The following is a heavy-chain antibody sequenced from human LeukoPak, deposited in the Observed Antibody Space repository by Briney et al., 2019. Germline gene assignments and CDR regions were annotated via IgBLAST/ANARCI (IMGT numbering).Heavy chain of an antibody. CDR2: INPNSGGT. D-gene: IGHD6-13*01. Sequence: GASVKVSCKASGYTFTDYYMHWVRQAPGQGFEWMGWINPNSGGTNYAQKFQGRVTMTRDTPISTAYMELSRLRSDDTAVFYCAREEVIAAAGPTLDYWGQGALVTVSS. CDR3: AREEVIAAAGPTLDY. V-gene: IGHV1-2*02. CDR1: GYTFTDYY. J-gene: IGHJ4*02.